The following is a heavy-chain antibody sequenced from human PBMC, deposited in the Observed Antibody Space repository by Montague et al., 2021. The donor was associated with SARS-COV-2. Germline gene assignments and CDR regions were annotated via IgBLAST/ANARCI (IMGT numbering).Heavy chain of an antibody. D-gene: IGHD2-15*01. V-gene: IGHV3-23*01. Sequence: SLRLSCAASGFSFAGYAMRWVRQAPGQGLEWVSGISGDGASTYYGDSVKGRFTISRDNSKNTLYLQMNSLRAEDTAVYYCAKDSAFHHCYCDLHVWGQGTTVTVSS. CDR1: GFSFAGYA. CDR3: AKDSAFHHCYCDLHV. CDR2: ISGDGAST. J-gene: IGHJ6*02.